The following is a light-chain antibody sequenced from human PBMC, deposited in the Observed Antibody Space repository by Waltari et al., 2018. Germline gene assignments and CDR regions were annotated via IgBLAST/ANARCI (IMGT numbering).Light chain of an antibody. V-gene: IGKV3-15*01. J-gene: IGKJ4*01. CDR2: GAS. CDR3: QQYNIWLT. CDR1: QSVSSN. Sequence: ATLSCRASQSVSSNLAWYQQKPGQSPRLLIYGASTRATGIPARFSGSGSETEFTLTISSLQSEDFAVYYCQQYNIWLTFGGGTKVEIK.